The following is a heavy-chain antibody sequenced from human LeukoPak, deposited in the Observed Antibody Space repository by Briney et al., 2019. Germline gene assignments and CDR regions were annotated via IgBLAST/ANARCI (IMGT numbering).Heavy chain of an antibody. CDR3: ARVGDSGSYSSLRYYFDY. CDR1: GGTFSSYA. J-gene: IGHJ4*02. CDR2: IIPIFGTA. D-gene: IGHD1-26*01. Sequence: GASVKVSCKASGGTFSSYAISWVRQAPEQGLEWMGGIIPIFGTANYAQKFQGRVTITADESTSTAYMELSSLRSEDTAVYYCARVGDSGSYSSLRYYFDYWGQGTLVTVSS. V-gene: IGHV1-69*13.